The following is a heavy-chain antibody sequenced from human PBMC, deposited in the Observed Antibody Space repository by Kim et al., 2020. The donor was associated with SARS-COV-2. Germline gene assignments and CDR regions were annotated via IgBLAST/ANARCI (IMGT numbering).Heavy chain of an antibody. CDR3: TRVVFDMTTVTTTATDDAFDI. CDR2: IRSKAYGGTT. Sequence: GGSLRLSCTASGFTFGDYAMSWFRQAPGKGLEWVGFIRSKAYGGTTEYAASVKGRFTISRDDSKSIAYLQMNSLKTEDTAMYYCTRVVFDMTTVTTTATDDAFDIWGQGTMVTVSS. J-gene: IGHJ3*02. D-gene: IGHD4-17*01. V-gene: IGHV3-49*03. CDR1: GFTFGDYA.